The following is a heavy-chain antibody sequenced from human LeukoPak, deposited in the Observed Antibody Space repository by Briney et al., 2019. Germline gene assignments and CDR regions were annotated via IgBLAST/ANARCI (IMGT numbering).Heavy chain of an antibody. CDR2: INPSGGST. D-gene: IGHD5-12*01. Sequence: ASVKVSCKASGYTFTSYYMHWVRQAPGQGLEWMGIINPSGGSTSYAQKFQGRATMTRDMSTSTVYMELSSLRSEDTAVYYCARGHSGYDWPDYWGQGTLVTVSS. CDR3: ARGHSGYDWPDY. CDR1: GYTFTSYY. J-gene: IGHJ4*02. V-gene: IGHV1-46*01.